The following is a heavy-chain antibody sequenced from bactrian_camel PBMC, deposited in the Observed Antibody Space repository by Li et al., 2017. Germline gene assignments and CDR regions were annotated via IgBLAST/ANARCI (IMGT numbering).Heavy chain of an antibody. D-gene: IGHD4*01. CDR2: ISWEGDST. Sequence: VQLVESGGDSVQAGGSLRLSCAASGWGISRYCMGWFRQAPGKGLEWVSAISWEGDSTTYSDSVKGRFTLSRDNAKNTVILQMNSLKPEDTALYYCVTSRSYSDYVLDYWGQGTQVTVS. CDR3: VTSRSYSDYVLDY. CDR1: GWGISRYC. V-gene: IGHV3S40*01. J-gene: IGHJ4*01.